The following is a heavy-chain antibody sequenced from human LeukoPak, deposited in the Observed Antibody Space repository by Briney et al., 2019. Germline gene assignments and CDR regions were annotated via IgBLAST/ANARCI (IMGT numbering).Heavy chain of an antibody. J-gene: IGHJ3*02. D-gene: IGHD3-3*01. Sequence: PGGSLRLSCAASGFTFSSYGMHWVRQAPGKGLEWVAFIRYDGSNKYYADSVKGRFTISRDNSKNTLYLQMNSLRAEDTAVYYCAKDHGGITIFGVVIMGAFDIWGQGTMVTVSS. CDR3: AKDHGGITIFGVVIMGAFDI. CDR1: GFTFSSYG. CDR2: IRYDGSNK. V-gene: IGHV3-30*02.